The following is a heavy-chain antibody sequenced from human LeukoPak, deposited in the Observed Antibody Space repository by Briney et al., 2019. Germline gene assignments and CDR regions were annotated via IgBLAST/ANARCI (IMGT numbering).Heavy chain of an antibody. Sequence: PSQTLSLTCTVSGGSISGGDYYWSWIRQPPGKGLEWIGYIYYSGSTYYNPSLKSRVTISVDTSKNQFSLKLSSVTAADTAVYYCARTYDSSGYSFDYWGQGTLVTVSS. V-gene: IGHV4-30-4*01. J-gene: IGHJ4*02. D-gene: IGHD3-22*01. CDR3: ARTYDSSGYSFDY. CDR1: GGSISGGDYY. CDR2: IYYSGST.